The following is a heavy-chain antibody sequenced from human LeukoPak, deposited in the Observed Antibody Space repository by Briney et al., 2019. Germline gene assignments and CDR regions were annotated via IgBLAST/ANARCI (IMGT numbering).Heavy chain of an antibody. CDR3: ARTFVFGWDSPPGRNDPVPFEADY. Sequence: GASVKVSCKASGYTFTSYGISWVRQAPGQGLEWMGWISAYNGNTNYAQKLQGRVTMTTDTSTSTAYMELRSLRSDDTAVYYCARTFVFGWDSPPGRNDPVPFEADYWGQGTLVTVSS. CDR1: GYTFTSYG. J-gene: IGHJ4*02. D-gene: IGHD3-16*01. CDR2: ISAYNGNT. V-gene: IGHV1-18*01.